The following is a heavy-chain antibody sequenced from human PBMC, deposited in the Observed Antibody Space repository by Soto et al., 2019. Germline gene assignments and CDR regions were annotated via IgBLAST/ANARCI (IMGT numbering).Heavy chain of an antibody. Sequence: PGGSLRLSCAASGFTFSSYSMNWVRQAPGKGLEWVSSISSSSSYIYYADSVKGRFTISRDNAKNSLYLQMNSLRAEDTAVYYCARNWDDSSGSPLDYWGQGTLVTVSS. J-gene: IGHJ4*02. V-gene: IGHV3-21*01. D-gene: IGHD3-22*01. CDR1: GFTFSSYS. CDR2: ISSSSSYI. CDR3: ARNWDDSSGSPLDY.